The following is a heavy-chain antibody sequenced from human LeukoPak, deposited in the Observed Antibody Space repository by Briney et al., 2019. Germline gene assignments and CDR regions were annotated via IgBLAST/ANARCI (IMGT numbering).Heavy chain of an antibody. CDR1: RFPFSSYA. Sequence: SLTLSCAASRFPFSSYAMHWVRQAPAQGLECVAVISYDGSNKYYADSVKGRFTISRDNSKNTLYLQMNSLRAEDTAVYYCARGGDYAEYDYWGQGTLVTVSS. V-gene: IGHV3-30-3*01. J-gene: IGHJ4*02. CDR2: ISYDGSNK. D-gene: IGHD4-17*01. CDR3: ARGGDYAEYDY.